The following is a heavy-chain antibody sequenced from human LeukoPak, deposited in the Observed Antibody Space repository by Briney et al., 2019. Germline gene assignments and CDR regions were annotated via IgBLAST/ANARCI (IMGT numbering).Heavy chain of an antibody. CDR2: ISSSSSYI. CDR1: GFTFSSYS. V-gene: IGHV3-21*01. CDR3: ARDEGRGTYYYGSGSYGPPAYYYGMDV. Sequence: GGSLRLSCAASGFTFSSYSMNWVRQAPGKGLEWVSSISSSSSYIYYADSVKGRFTISRDNAKNSLYLQMNSLRAEDTAVYYCARDEGRGTYYYGSGSYGPPAYYYGMDVWGQGTTVTVSS. J-gene: IGHJ6*02. D-gene: IGHD3-10*01.